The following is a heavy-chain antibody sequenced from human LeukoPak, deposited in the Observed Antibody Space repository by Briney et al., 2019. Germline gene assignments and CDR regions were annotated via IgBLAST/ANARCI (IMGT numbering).Heavy chain of an antibody. Sequence: GASVKVSCKASGYTFTGYYMHWVRQAPGQGLEWMGWINPNSGGTNYAQKFQGRVTMTRDTSISTAYMELSRLRSDDTAVYYCARTLYYDFWMFDYWGRGTLVIVSS. CDR1: GYTFTGYY. J-gene: IGHJ4*02. D-gene: IGHD3-3*01. CDR3: ARTLYYDFWMFDY. V-gene: IGHV1-2*02. CDR2: INPNSGGT.